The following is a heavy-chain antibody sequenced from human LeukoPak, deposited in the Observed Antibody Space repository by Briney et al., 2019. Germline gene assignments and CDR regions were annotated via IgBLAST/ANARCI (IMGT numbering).Heavy chain of an antibody. V-gene: IGHV3-48*03. CDR3: AREGYSSSCDY. J-gene: IGHJ4*02. CDR2: ISSSGSTI. D-gene: IGHD6-13*01. Sequence: GSLRLSCAASGFTFSSYEMNWVRQAPGKGLEWVSYISSSGSTIYYADSVKGRFTISRDNAKNSLYLQMNSLRAEDTAVYYCAREGYSSSCDYWGQGTLVTVSS. CDR1: GFTFSSYE.